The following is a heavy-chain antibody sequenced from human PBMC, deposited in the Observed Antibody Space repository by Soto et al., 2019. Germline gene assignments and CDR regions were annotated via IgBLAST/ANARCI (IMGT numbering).Heavy chain of an antibody. CDR3: ATIRAVIGDYYYGMDV. D-gene: IGHD3-16*02. V-gene: IGHV1-8*01. CDR2: MNPNSGNT. Sequence: QVQLVQSGAEVKKPGASVKVSCKASGYTFTSYDINWVRQATGQGLEWMGWMNPNSGNTGYAQKFQGRVTMTRNTTISTAYMELSSLRSEDTAVYYCATIRAVIGDYYYGMDVWGQGTTVTVSS. J-gene: IGHJ6*02. CDR1: GYTFTSYD.